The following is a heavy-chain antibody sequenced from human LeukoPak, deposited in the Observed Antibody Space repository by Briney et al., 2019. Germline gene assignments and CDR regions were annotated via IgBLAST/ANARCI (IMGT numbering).Heavy chain of an antibody. D-gene: IGHD2-2*01. J-gene: IGHJ6*03. Sequence: PGGSLRLSCAASGFTFSSYSMNWVRQAPGKGLEWVSSISSSSSYIYYADSVKGRFTISRDNAKNSLYLQMNSLRAEDTAVYYCARRQYQLLKGNYYYMDVWGKGTTVTVSS. CDR1: GFTFSSYS. CDR2: ISSSSSYI. V-gene: IGHV3-21*01. CDR3: ARRQYQLLKGNYYYMDV.